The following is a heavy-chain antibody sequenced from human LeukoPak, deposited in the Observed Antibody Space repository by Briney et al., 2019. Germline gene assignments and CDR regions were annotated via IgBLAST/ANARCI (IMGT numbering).Heavy chain of an antibody. Sequence: KPSETLSLTCTVSGGSISSSSYYWGWIRQPPGKGLGWIGSIYYSGSTYYNPSLKSRVTISVDTSKNQFSLKLSSVSAADTAVYYCASLRLTWGVVNYFDNWRQATLVTVSS. CDR3: ASLRLTWGVVNYFDN. CDR1: GGSISSSSYY. V-gene: IGHV4-39*01. J-gene: IGHJ4*02. D-gene: IGHD1-26*01. CDR2: IYYSGST.